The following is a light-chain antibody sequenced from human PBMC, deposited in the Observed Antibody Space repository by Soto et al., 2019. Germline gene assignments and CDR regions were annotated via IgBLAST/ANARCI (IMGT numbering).Light chain of an antibody. J-gene: IGKJ1*01. CDR3: HQRHWPWM. V-gene: IGKV3-11*01. CDR1: QSVGSW. CDR2: DLS. Sequence: EIVLTQSPATLSLSPGERATLSCRASQSVGSWLAWYQQKPGQPPRLLIYDLSNRANGIPARFSGSGSGTDFPLSISSRDPEDFAVYYCHQRHWPWMFGQETTVEVK.